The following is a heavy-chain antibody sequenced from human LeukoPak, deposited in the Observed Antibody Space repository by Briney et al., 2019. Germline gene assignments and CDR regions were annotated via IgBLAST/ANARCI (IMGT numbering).Heavy chain of an antibody. J-gene: IGHJ4*02. CDR2: MYYSGTT. CDR3: ARHDRGFGGVIVRSPFDS. D-gene: IGHD3-16*02. V-gene: IGHV4-39*01. CDR1: GGSISTSSYY. Sequence: PSETLSLTCTVSGGSISTSSYYWGWIRQPPGKGLEWIGSMYYSGTTYYNPSLRSRVSMSVDTSKRQFSLKLYSVTAADTAVYSCARHDRGFGGVIVRSPFDSWGQGTLVTVSS.